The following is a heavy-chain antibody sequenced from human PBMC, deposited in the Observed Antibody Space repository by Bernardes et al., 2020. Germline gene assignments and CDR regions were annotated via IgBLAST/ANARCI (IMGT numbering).Heavy chain of an antibody. CDR1: GGSISSTRYY. CDR2: IYYSGST. D-gene: IGHD2-2*01. Sequence: SESLSLTCTVSGGSISSTRYYWGWLPQPPGKGLEWIGSIYYSGSTYYNPSLKSRVTISVDTSKNQFSLKLSSVTAADTAVYYCARIGGDYCSSTSCYGRSWFDPWGQGTLVTVSS. J-gene: IGHJ5*02. V-gene: IGHV4-39*01. CDR3: ARIGGDYCSSTSCYGRSWFDP.